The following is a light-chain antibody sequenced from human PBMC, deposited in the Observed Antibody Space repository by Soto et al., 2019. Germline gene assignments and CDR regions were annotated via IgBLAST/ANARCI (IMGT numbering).Light chain of an antibody. CDR2: GAS. J-gene: IGKJ4*01. Sequence: EIVLTQSPLTLSLSPGESATLSCTASQSVRSNSLAWYQQKPGQAPRLLMFGASGRATGTPPRFSGRGSGTDFTLPISRLEPEDFAVYYCQQYGTSPLTFGGGTKVDI. CDR1: QSVRSNS. V-gene: IGKV3-20*01. CDR3: QQYGTSPLT.